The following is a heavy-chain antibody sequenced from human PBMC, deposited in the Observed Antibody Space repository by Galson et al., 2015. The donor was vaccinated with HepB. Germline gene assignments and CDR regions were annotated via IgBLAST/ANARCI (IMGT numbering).Heavy chain of an antibody. CDR3: ARGRGVVVDRAYFDS. Sequence: DTLSLTCTVSGDSISTYYWSWIRQPPGKGLEWIGYIYFSGSTNYNPSLKSRLTISLDTSKNQFSLKLSSVTAADTAVYYCARGRGVVVDRAYFDSWGQGTLVTVSS. CDR1: GDSISTYY. D-gene: IGHD2-21*01. J-gene: IGHJ4*02. CDR2: IYFSGST. V-gene: IGHV4-59*01.